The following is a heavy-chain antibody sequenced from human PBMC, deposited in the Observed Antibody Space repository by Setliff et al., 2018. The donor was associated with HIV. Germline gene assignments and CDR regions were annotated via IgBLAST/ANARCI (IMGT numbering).Heavy chain of an antibody. CDR1: GGSISSGDKY. Sequence: SETLSLTCTVSGGSISSGDKYWSWIRQPPGKGLEWIGFIYDSGSTHYNPFLKSRVIMSIDTSQNQFSLKLTSVTATDTAVYYCAREDQLLVTTVGGAYWYHGMDVWGQGTTVTVSS. J-gene: IGHJ6*02. V-gene: IGHV4-30-4*01. CDR3: AREDQLLVTTVGGAYWYHGMDV. CDR2: IYDSGST. D-gene: IGHD2-2*01.